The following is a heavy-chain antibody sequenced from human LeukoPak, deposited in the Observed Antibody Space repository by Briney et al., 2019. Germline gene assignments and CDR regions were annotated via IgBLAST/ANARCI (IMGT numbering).Heavy chain of an antibody. D-gene: IGHD2-21*01. CDR1: GFTFSSYA. Sequence: GGSLRLSCAASGFTFSSYAMHWVRQAPGTGLEWVAVISYDGSNKYYADSVKGRFTISRDNSKNTLYLQMNSLRAEDTAVYYCASFTGYVVLEYWGQGTLVTVSS. J-gene: IGHJ4*02. V-gene: IGHV3-30*04. CDR2: ISYDGSNK. CDR3: ASFTGYVVLEY.